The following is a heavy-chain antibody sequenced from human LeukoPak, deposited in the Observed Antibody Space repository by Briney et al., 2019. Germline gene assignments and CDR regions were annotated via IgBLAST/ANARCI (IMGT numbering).Heavy chain of an antibody. Sequence: PGGSLRLSCTASGFTFSSFGMHWVRQTPGKGLEWVAVIWYDGSKKYYTESVKGRFTISRDNSKNTLYLQMSSLRVEDTAVYYCARAGKWLPDDLDYWGQGTLVTVSS. CDR1: GFTFSSFG. CDR2: IWYDGSKK. V-gene: IGHV3-33*01. D-gene: IGHD3-10*01. J-gene: IGHJ4*02. CDR3: ARAGKWLPDDLDY.